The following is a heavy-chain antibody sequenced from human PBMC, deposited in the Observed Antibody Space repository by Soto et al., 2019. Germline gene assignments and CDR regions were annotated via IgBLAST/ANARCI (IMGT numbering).Heavy chain of an antibody. V-gene: IGHV3-30-3*01. CDR1: GFTFSSYV. J-gene: IGHJ4*02. D-gene: IGHD1-26*01. Sequence: QVQLVESGGGVVQPGRSLRLSCAASGFTFSSYVMHWVRQTPGKGLEWVAFISHDGNNKYYADSVKGRFTISRDNSENILYLQMDSLRAEDTAVYYCARDDEGGSECELGYCGQGTLVTVSS. CDR3: ARDDEGGSECELGY. CDR2: ISHDGNNK.